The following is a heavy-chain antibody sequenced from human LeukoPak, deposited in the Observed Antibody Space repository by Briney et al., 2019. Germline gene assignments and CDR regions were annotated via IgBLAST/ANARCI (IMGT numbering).Heavy chain of an antibody. V-gene: IGHV4-59*12. J-gene: IGHJ6*04. CDR2: IYYSGST. Sequence: SETLSLTCTVSGCTINSYYWSWIRQPPGKGLEWIGYIYYSGSTNYNPSLKSGVTISVDTSKNQFSLKLSTVTDAHTAVYYCARCIKTYYDGSAGRSAMDVWGKGTTVTVSS. CDR3: ARCIKTYYDGSAGRSAMDV. D-gene: IGHD3-10*01. CDR1: GCTINSYY.